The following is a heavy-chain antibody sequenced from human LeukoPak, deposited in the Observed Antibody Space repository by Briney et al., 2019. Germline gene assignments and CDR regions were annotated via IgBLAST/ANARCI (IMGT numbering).Heavy chain of an antibody. Sequence: SETLSLTCVVYGESFSDYYWSWIRQPPGKGLEWIGEINHSGSTNYNPSLKSRVTISVDTSKNQFFLKLNSVTAADTAVYYCARAYSSSGYNWFDPWGQGTLVTVSS. V-gene: IGHV4-34*01. CDR2: INHSGST. CDR3: ARAYSSSGYNWFDP. J-gene: IGHJ5*02. D-gene: IGHD6-6*01. CDR1: GESFSDYY.